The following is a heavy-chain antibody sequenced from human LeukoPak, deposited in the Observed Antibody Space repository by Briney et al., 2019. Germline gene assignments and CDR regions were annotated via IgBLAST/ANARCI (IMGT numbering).Heavy chain of an antibody. CDR1: GFTFSSYG. CDR2: IWYDGSNK. V-gene: IGHV3-33*06. J-gene: IGHJ4*02. D-gene: IGHD3-22*01. CDR3: AKDSGYDSTPFFIDY. Sequence: GSLRLSCXASGFTFSSYGMHWVRQAPGKGLEWVAVIWYDGSNKYYADSVKGRFTISRDNSKNTLYLQMNSLRAEDTAVYYCAKDSGYDSTPFFIDYWGQGTLVTVSS.